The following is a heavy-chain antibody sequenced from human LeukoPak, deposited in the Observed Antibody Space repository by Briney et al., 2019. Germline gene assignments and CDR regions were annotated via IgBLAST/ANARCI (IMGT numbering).Heavy chain of an antibody. CDR1: GFTFSNYA. V-gene: IGHV3-23*01. J-gene: IGHJ4*02. D-gene: IGHD6-13*01. CDR2: ISGSDTST. Sequence: GGSLRLSCAASGFTFSNYAMSWVRQAPGKGLEWVSVISGSDTSTNYADSVKGRFTISGDNSKNALYLQMNSLRAEDTAVYYCAKDAVLYTSSWNDYWGQGTLVTVSS. CDR3: AKDAVLYTSSWNDY.